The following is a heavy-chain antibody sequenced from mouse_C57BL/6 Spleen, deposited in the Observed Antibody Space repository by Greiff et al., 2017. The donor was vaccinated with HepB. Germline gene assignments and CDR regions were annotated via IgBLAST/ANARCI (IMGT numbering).Heavy chain of an antibody. V-gene: IGHV5-17*01. CDR2: ISSGSSTI. Sequence: EVQVVESGGGLVKPGGSLKLSCAASGFTFSDYGMHWVRQAPEKGLEWVAYISSGSSTIYYADTVKGRFTISRDNAKNTLFLQMTSLRSEDTAMYYCARADYYGSSYDYFDYWGQGTTLTVSS. J-gene: IGHJ2*01. CDR1: GFTFSDYG. D-gene: IGHD1-1*01. CDR3: ARADYYGSSYDYFDY.